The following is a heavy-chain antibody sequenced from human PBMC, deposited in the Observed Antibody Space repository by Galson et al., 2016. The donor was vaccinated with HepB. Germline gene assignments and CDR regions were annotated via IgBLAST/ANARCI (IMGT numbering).Heavy chain of an antibody. J-gene: IGHJ5*01. CDR2: MNPNSGDT. CDR3: VRNLPHTGDFVS. V-gene: IGHV1-8*01. Sequence: SVKVSCKASGYTFTTYDINWVRQATGQGLEWLGWMNPNSGDTGYALKFQGRVTMTRDTSISTAYMELSSLISEDTAVYYGVRNLPHTGDFVSWGQGTLVTVSS. CDR1: GYTFTTYD. D-gene: IGHD3-10*01.